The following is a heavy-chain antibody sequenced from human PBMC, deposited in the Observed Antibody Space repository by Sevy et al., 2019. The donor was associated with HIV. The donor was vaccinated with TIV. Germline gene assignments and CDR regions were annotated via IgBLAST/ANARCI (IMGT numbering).Heavy chain of an antibody. CDR3: ASEALRRGFRESEDYYYGMDV. Sequence: ASVKVTCKASGYTFTGYYMHWVRQAPGQGLEWMGRINPNSGGTNYAQKFQGRVTMTRDTSISTAYMELSRLRSDDTAVYYCASEALRRGFRESEDYYYGMDVWGQGTTVTVSS. J-gene: IGHJ6*02. CDR2: INPNSGGT. D-gene: IGHD3-10*01. V-gene: IGHV1-2*06. CDR1: GYTFTGYY.